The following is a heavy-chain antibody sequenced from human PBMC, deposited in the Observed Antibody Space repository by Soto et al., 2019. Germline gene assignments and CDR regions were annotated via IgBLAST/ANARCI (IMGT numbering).Heavy chain of an antibody. CDR3: ARPLSYDFCSGSFV. J-gene: IGHJ6*01. V-gene: IGHV5-51*01. Sequence: PGESLKISCKGSGYNFSTYWIGWVRQMPWKGLEWMGIIYPGDSDTRYSPSFQGQVTISADKSISTAYLQWSSLKASDTAIYYCARPLSYDFCSGSFVWGQGPTVTVSS. D-gene: IGHD3-3*01. CDR2: IYPGDSDT. CDR1: GYNFSTYW.